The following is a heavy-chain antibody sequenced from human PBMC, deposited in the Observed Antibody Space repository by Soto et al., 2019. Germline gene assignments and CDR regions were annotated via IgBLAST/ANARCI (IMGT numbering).Heavy chain of an antibody. CDR3: ARGEFDY. J-gene: IGHJ4*02. Sequence: LRLSCAASGXTFSSYAMHWVRQAPGKGLEWVAVISYDGSNKYYADSVKGRFTISRDNSKNTLYLQMNSLRAEDTAVYYCARGEFDYWGQGTLVTVSS. V-gene: IGHV3-30-3*01. CDR2: ISYDGSNK. CDR1: GXTFSSYA.